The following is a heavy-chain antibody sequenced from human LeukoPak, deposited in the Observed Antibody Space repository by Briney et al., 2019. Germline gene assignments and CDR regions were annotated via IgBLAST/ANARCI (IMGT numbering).Heavy chain of an antibody. V-gene: IGHV1-69*04. J-gene: IGHJ4*02. CDR1: GGTFSSYA. Sequence: SVKVSCKASGGTFSSYAISWVRQAPGQGLEWMGRIIPILGIANYAQKFQGRVTITADKSTSTAYMELSSLRSEDAAVYYCAREGYYYDSSGYHYWGQGTLVTVSS. D-gene: IGHD3-22*01. CDR3: AREGYYYDSSGYHY. CDR2: IIPILGIA.